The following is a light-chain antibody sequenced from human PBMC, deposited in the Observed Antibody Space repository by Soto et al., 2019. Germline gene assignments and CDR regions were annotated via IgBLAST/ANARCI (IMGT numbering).Light chain of an antibody. CDR1: QDISDW. Sequence: EIQMTQSPSTLSASVGDRVTITCRASQDISDWLAWYQQKPGKAPKVLIYKVSILESGVPSRFSGSGSGTDFTLSISSLQPDDFATYHCQQYHTYPWTFGQGTKV. V-gene: IGKV1-5*03. CDR3: QQYHTYPWT. CDR2: KVS. J-gene: IGKJ1*01.